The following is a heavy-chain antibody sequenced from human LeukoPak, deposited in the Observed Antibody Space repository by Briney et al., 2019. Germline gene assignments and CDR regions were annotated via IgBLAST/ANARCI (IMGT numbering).Heavy chain of an antibody. Sequence: ASVKVSCKASGYTFTGYYMHWVRQAPGQGLEWMGWINPNSGGTNYAQKFQGRVTMTRDTSISTAYMELSRLRSDDTAVYYCARGGYCSSTSCYTIYGMDVWGQGTTVTVSS. D-gene: IGHD2-2*02. CDR1: GYTFTGYY. V-gene: IGHV1-2*02. CDR2: INPNSGGT. CDR3: ARGGYCSSTSCYTIYGMDV. J-gene: IGHJ6*02.